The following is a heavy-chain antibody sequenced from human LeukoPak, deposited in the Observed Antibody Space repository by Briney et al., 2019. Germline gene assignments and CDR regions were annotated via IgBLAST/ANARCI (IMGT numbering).Heavy chain of an antibody. V-gene: IGHV3-11*01. CDR1: EFTFSDYY. CDR2: IGSSGTTK. D-gene: IGHD2-2*02. Sequence: GGSLRLSCAASEFTFSDYYMSWIRQAPGKGLEWVSYIGSSGTTKYYADSVKGRFTISRDNAKNSLYLQMNSLRAEDTAVYYCARDQIGPDTSFDYWGQGTLVTVSS. CDR3: ARDQIGPDTSFDY. J-gene: IGHJ4*02.